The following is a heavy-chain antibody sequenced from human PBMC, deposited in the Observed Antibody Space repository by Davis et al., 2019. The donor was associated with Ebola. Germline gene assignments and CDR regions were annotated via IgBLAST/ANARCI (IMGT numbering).Heavy chain of an antibody. J-gene: IGHJ4*02. CDR3: ARGGPRDSSGYYWGPFDY. Sequence: SETLSLTCTVSGGSISSSSYYWGWIRQPPGKGLEWIGSIYYSGSTNYNPSLKSRVTILVDTSKNQFSLKLSSVTAADTAVYYCARGGPRDSSGYYWGPFDYWGQGTLVTVSS. V-gene: IGHV4-39*07. CDR1: GGSISSSSYY. D-gene: IGHD3-22*01. CDR2: IYYSGST.